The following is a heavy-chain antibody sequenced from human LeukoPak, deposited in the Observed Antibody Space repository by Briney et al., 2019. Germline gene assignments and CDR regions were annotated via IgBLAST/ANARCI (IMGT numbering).Heavy chain of an antibody. V-gene: IGHV4-59*10. Sequence: SETLSLTCAVYGGSFSGYYWSWIRQPAGKGLEWIGRIYTSGSTNYNPSLKSRVTISVDTSKNQFSLKLSSVTAADTAVYYCARGYDYTDAFDIWGQGTMVTVSS. CDR2: IYTSGST. D-gene: IGHD3-16*01. CDR3: ARGYDYTDAFDI. CDR1: GGSFSGYY. J-gene: IGHJ3*02.